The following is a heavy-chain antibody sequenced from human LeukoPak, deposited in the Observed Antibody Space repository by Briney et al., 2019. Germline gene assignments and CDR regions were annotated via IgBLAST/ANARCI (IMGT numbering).Heavy chain of an antibody. D-gene: IGHD3-9*01. CDR1: GFTVSSNY. CDR3: ALLRYFDWSYDMDV. V-gene: IGHV3-53*04. J-gene: IGHJ6*01. Sequence: GGSLRLSCAASGFTVSSNYMSWVRQAPGKGLEWVSVIYSGGSTYYADSVKGRFTISRHNSKNTLYLQMNSLRAEDTAVYYCALLRYFDWSYDMDVWGQGTTVTVSS. CDR2: IYSGGST.